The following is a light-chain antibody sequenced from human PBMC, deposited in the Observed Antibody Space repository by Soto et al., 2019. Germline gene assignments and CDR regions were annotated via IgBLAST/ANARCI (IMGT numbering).Light chain of an antibody. CDR3: QQYNNWPRT. CDR1: QTVNTY. V-gene: IGKV3-15*01. CDR2: GAS. Sequence: MTQSPSSLSASIGDRVTITCRASQTVNTYLHWYQQKPGQAPRLLIYGASTRATGIPARFSGSGSGTEFTLTISSLQSEDFAVYYCQQYNNWPRTFGQGTKVDIK. J-gene: IGKJ1*01.